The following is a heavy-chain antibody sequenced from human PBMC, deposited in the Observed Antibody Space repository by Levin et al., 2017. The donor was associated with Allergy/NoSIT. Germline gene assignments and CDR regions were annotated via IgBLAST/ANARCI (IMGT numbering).Heavy chain of an antibody. CDR1: GYSFTSYW. V-gene: IGHV5-51*01. D-gene: IGHD6-19*01. Sequence: ASVKVSCKGSGYSFTSYWIGWVRQMPGKGLEWMGIIYPGDSDTRYSPSFQGQVTISADKSISTAYLQWSSLKASDTAMYYCARPTEQWLAINWGQGTLVTVSS. J-gene: IGHJ4*02. CDR2: IYPGDSDT. CDR3: ARPTEQWLAIN.